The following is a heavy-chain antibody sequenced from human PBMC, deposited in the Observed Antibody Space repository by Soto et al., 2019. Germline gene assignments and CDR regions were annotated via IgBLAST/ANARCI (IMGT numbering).Heavy chain of an antibody. CDR2: ISGSTGST. D-gene: IGHD3-9*01. V-gene: IGHV3-23*01. CDR3: ANTARHYDMLTGYYNGYCFDY. Sequence: GGSLRLSCAASGFTFSNYAMNWVRQAPGKGLEWVSAISGSTGSTYYADSVKGRFTISRDDSKNTLYLHMNSLRAEDTAVYYCANTARHYDMLTGYYNGYCFDYWGQGTLVTSPQ. J-gene: IGHJ4*02. CDR1: GFTFSNYA.